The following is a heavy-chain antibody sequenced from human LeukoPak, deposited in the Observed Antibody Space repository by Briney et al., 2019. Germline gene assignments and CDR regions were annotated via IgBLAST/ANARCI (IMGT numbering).Heavy chain of an antibody. D-gene: IGHD4-17*01. CDR1: GYTFTNYY. J-gene: IGHJ4*02. Sequence: ASVTVSFKASGYTFTNYYMHWVRQAPGQGLEWMGIINPSGGSTSYAQKFQGRVTMTRDTSTRTVYMELSRLRSEDTAVYDCASLAYGDWGVYFDYWGQGTLVTVSS. CDR2: INPSGGST. CDR3: ASLAYGDWGVYFDY. V-gene: IGHV1-46*01.